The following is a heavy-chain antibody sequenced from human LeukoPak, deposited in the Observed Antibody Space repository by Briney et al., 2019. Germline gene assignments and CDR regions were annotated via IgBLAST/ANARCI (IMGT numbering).Heavy chain of an antibody. CDR3: VRDGSSWGNFDY. V-gene: IGHV3-11*04. CDR1: VFTFSDYY. CDR2: ISSSGSTI. D-gene: IGHD7-27*01. Sequence: GGSLRLSCAASVFTFSDYYMSWIRQAPGKGLEWVSYISSSGSTIYYADSVKGRFTISRDNAKNSLYLQMNSLRTEDTAVYYCVRDGSSWGNFDYWGQGTLVSVSS. J-gene: IGHJ4*02.